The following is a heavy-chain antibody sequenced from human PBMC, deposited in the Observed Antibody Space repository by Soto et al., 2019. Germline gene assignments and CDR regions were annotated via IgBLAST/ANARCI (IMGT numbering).Heavy chain of an antibody. CDR3: AREIMDYYDSSGYYHAFDI. Sequence: QVQLVQSGAEVKKPGASVKVSCKASGYTFTSYGISWVRQAPGQGLEWMGWISAYNGNTNYAQKLQGRVTMTTDTSTSTAYVVLRSLRSDDTAVYYCAREIMDYYDSSGYYHAFDIWGQGTMVTVSS. CDR1: GYTFTSYG. D-gene: IGHD3-22*01. J-gene: IGHJ3*02. CDR2: ISAYNGNT. V-gene: IGHV1-18*01.